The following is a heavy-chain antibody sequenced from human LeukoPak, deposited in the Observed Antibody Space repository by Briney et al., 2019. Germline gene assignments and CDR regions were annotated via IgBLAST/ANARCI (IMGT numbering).Heavy chain of an antibody. CDR3: ARDPVRGMDV. CDR2: IGSSSRSI. J-gene: IGHJ6*02. Sequence: GGSLRLSCAASGFTFSRSNMNWVRQAPGRGLEWVSYIGSSSRSIYYADSVKGRFTISRDDAKNSLYLQMNSLRDEDTAVYYCARDPVRGMDVWGQGTTVTVSS. D-gene: IGHD3-10*01. CDR1: GFTFSRSN. V-gene: IGHV3-48*02.